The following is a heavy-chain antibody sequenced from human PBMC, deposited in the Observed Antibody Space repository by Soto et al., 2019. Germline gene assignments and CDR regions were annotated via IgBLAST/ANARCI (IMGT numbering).Heavy chain of an antibody. J-gene: IGHJ5*02. D-gene: IGHD6-13*01. CDR1: GYSFTSYW. CDR3: ARYRIAAAGTSWFEP. V-gene: IGHV5-51*01. Sequence: PGESLKISCKGSGYSFTSYWIGWVRQMPGKGLEWMGIIYPGDSDTRYSPSFQGQVTISADKSISTAYLQWSSLKASDTAMYYCARYRIAAAGTSWFEPWGQGTLVTVSS. CDR2: IYPGDSDT.